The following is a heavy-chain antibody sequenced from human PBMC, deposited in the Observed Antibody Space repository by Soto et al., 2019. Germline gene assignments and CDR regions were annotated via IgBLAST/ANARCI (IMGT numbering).Heavy chain of an antibody. D-gene: IGHD2-21*02. V-gene: IGHV4-30-4*01. CDR1: GGSISSGDYY. CDR3: ARAMVVTQNWFDP. Sequence: SETLSLTCTVSGGSISSGDYYWSWIRQPPGKDLEWIGYIYYSGSTYYNPSLKSRVTISVDTSKNQFSLKLSSVTAADTAVYYCARAMVVTQNWFDPWGQGTLVTVSS. J-gene: IGHJ5*02. CDR2: IYYSGST.